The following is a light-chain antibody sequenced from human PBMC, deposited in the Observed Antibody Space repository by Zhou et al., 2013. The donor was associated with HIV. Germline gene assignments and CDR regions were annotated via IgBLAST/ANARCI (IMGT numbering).Light chain of an antibody. CDR2: KTS. CDR3: QQSYTSPQT. Sequence: DTQMTQSPSTLSASVGDRVTITCRASKSINNWLAWYQQKPGKAPKLLIYKTSNLESGVPSRFSGSGSGTEFTLTISSLQPEDFATYFCQQSYTSPQTFGQGTRVEI. J-gene: IGKJ1*01. CDR1: KSINNW. V-gene: IGKV1-5*03.